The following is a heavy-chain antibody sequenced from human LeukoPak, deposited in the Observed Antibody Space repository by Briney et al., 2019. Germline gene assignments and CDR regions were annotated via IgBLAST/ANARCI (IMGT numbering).Heavy chain of an antibody. CDR2: INPNSGGT. V-gene: IGHV1-2*02. Sequence: ASVKVSCKASGYTFAGHYMHWVRPAPGQGLEWMGWINPNSGGTNYAQKFQGRVTMTRDTSISTAYMELSRLRSDDTAVYYCARVGRKWLQLGRFDPWGQGTLVTVSS. CDR3: ARVGRKWLQLGRFDP. J-gene: IGHJ5*02. D-gene: IGHD5-18*01. CDR1: GYTFAGHY.